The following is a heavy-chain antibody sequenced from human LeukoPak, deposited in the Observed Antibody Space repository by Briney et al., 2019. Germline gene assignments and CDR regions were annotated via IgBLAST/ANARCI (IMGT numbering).Heavy chain of an antibody. J-gene: IGHJ4*02. Sequence: SVKVSCKASGGAFSSYAISWVRQAPGQGLEWMGGIIPIFGTANYAQKFQGRVTITTDESTSTAYMELSSLRSEDTAVYYCARASSGYYYFDYWGQGTLVTVSS. CDR3: ARASSGYYYFDY. CDR2: IIPIFGTA. CDR1: GGAFSSYA. D-gene: IGHD3-22*01. V-gene: IGHV1-69*05.